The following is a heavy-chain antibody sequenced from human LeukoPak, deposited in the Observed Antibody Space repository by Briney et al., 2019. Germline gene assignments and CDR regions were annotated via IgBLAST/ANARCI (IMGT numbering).Heavy chain of an antibody. CDR3: ARLYGCSSNSCFL. D-gene: IGHD2-2*01. Sequence: PGGSLRLSCAASGFTFSSYSMNWVRQAPGKGLEWVSSISSSSSYIYYADSVKGRFTISRDNAKNSLYLQMNSLRAEDTAVYYCARLYGCSSNSCFLWGQGTLVTVSS. V-gene: IGHV3-21*01. CDR1: GFTFSSYS. CDR2: ISSSSSYI. J-gene: IGHJ4*02.